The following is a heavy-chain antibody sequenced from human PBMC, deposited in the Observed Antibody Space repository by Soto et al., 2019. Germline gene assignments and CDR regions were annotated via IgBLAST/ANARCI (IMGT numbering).Heavy chain of an antibody. Sequence: QVQLVQSGAEVKKPGASVKVSCKASGYIFTNYYIHWVRQAPGQGLEWMAIINPLPNRGSTNYAQKFQVRVTVTRATSTSTVYLELSSLRSDDTAVYYCARDLAAAAYWGQGTLVTVSS. D-gene: IGHD6-13*01. V-gene: IGHV1-46*01. J-gene: IGHJ4*02. CDR2: INPLPNRGST. CDR3: ARDLAAAAY. CDR1: GYIFTNYY.